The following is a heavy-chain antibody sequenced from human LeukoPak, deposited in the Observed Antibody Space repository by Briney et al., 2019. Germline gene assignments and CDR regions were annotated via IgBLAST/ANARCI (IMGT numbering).Heavy chain of an antibody. CDR1: GGTFSSYA. CDR3: ARHEFDYNWFDP. CDR2: IIPIFGTA. V-gene: IGHV1-69*05. Sequence: SVKVSCKASGGTFSSYAISWVRQAPGQGLEWMGGIIPIFGTANYAQKFQGRVTITTDESTSTAYMELSSLRSEDTAVYYCARHEFDYNWFDPWGQGTLVTVSS. D-gene: IGHD2-21*01. J-gene: IGHJ5*02.